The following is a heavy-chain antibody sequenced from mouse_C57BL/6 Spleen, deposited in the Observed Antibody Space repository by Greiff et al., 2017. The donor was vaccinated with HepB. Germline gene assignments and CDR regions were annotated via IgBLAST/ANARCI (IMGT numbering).Heavy chain of an antibody. CDR2: IYPGSGNT. CDR1: GYTFTDYY. CDR3: ARAWASYAMDY. Sequence: QVQLQQSGAELVRPGASVKLSCKASGYTFTDYYINWVKQRPGQGLEWIARIYPGSGNTYYSEKFKGKATLTAEKSSSTAYMQLSSLTSEDSAVYFCARAWASYAMDYWGQGTSVTVSS. J-gene: IGHJ4*01. D-gene: IGHD4-1*01. V-gene: IGHV1-76*01.